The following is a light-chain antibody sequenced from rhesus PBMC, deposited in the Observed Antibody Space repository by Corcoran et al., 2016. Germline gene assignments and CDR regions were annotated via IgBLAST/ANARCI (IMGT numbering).Light chain of an antibody. CDR3: QQYSSRPYS. Sequence: DIQMTQSPSSLSASVGDTVTITCRASQGISSWLAWYQQKPGKAPKLLIYKASCLQSGVPSRFSGSGSGTDFTLTISSLQSEDFATYYCQQYSSRPYSFGQGTKVEIK. V-gene: IGKV1-22*01. J-gene: IGKJ2*01. CDR2: KAS. CDR1: QGISSW.